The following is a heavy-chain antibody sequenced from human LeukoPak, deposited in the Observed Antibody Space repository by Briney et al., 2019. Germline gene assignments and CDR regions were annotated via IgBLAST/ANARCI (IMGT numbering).Heavy chain of an antibody. CDR2: ISYDGSNK. J-gene: IGHJ4*02. CDR3: ARDKGQWLVTQPFDY. V-gene: IGHV3-30*03. D-gene: IGHD6-19*01. Sequence: GRSLRLSCAASGFTFSSYGMHWVRQAPGKGLEWVAVISYDGSNKYYADSVKGRFTISRDNSKNTLYLQMNSLRAEDTAVYYCARDKGQWLVTQPFDYWGQGTLVTVSS. CDR1: GFTFSSYG.